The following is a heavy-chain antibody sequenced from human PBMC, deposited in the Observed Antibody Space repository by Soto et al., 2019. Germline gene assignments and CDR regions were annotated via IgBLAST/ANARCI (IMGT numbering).Heavy chain of an antibody. V-gene: IGHV2-5*02. Sequence: QITLKESGPTLVKSTQTLTLTCTFSGFSLSTSGVGVGWILQPPGKALEWLALIYWDDDKPYSPSLKSRLTITKDTSKNQVVLTMTNMDPVDTATFYCARTTVAMGDFDYWGQGTLVTVSS. CDR3: ARTTVAMGDFDY. J-gene: IGHJ4*02. D-gene: IGHD4-17*01. CDR2: IYWDDDK. CDR1: GFSLSTSGVG.